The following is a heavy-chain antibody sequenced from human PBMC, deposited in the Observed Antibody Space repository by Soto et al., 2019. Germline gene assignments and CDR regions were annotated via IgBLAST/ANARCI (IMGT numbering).Heavy chain of an antibody. D-gene: IGHD4-17*01. Sequence: PGGSLRLSCAASGFTFSKYRMNWVRQAPGKGLEWVSYISSSSSTIYYADSVKGRFTISRDNAKNSLYLQMNSLRDEDTAVYYCARENYGDYLNWFDPWGQGTLVTVSS. J-gene: IGHJ5*02. CDR2: ISSSSSTI. CDR1: GFTFSKYR. CDR3: ARENYGDYLNWFDP. V-gene: IGHV3-48*02.